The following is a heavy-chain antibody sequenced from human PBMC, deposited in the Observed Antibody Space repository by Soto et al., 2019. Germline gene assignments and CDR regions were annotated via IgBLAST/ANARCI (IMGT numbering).Heavy chain of an antibody. Sequence: EVYLVESGGGLVKPGGSLRLSCAASGLPFSQAWMSWVRQAPGKGLEWVGRIENKGTTDYAAPMKDRFTISRDDSQNMVYLQMDSLKTEDTAVYYCTTDEADNGNDGDFDYWGQGTLVTVSS. CDR1: GLPFSQAW. J-gene: IGHJ4*02. V-gene: IGHV3-15*04. CDR2: IENKGTT. CDR3: TTDEADNGNDGDFDY. D-gene: IGHD1-1*01.